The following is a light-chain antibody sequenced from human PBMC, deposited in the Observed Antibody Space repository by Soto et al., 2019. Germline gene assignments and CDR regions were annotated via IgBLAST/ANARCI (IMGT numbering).Light chain of an antibody. CDR2: DVT. V-gene: IGLV2-11*01. Sequence: QSALTQPRSVSGSPGQSVTISCTGTSSGVGGYNFVSWYQQHPGKAPKFMIYDVTKRPSGVPDRFSGSKSGNTASLTISGLQAEDEADYYCCSYVGSYTSYVFGTGTKVTVL. CDR3: CSYVGSYTSYV. J-gene: IGLJ1*01. CDR1: SSGVGGYNF.